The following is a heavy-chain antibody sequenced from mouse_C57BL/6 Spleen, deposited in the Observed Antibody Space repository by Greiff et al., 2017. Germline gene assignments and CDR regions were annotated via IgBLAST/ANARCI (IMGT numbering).Heavy chain of an antibody. Sequence: QVQLQQSGAELVKPGASVKLSCKASGYTFTEYTIHWVKQRPGQGLEWIGWFYPGCGSIKYNEKFKSKATLTVDTSSSTAYMQLSSLTSEDSAVYYCAMILRYQRDYYAMDYWGQGTSVTVSS. CDR1: GYTFTEYT. D-gene: IGHD1-1*01. V-gene: IGHV1-62-2*01. J-gene: IGHJ4*01. CDR3: AMILRYQRDYYAMDY. CDR2: FYPGCGSI.